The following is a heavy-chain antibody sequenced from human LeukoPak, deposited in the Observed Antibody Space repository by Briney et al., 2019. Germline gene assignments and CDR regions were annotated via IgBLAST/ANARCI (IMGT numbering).Heavy chain of an antibody. CDR2: IKSKTDGRTT. J-gene: IGHJ4*02. CDR1: GFTFSNGW. Sequence: GGSLRLSCAASGFTFSNGWMSWVRQAPGKGLEWVGHIKSKTDGRTTDYAAPVKGRFTISRDDSKNTLYLKMNSLKTEDTAVYYCTTVDGSGSYYNTGSYWGREPWSPSPQ. D-gene: IGHD3-10*01. CDR3: TTVDGSGSYYNTGSY. V-gene: IGHV3-15*01.